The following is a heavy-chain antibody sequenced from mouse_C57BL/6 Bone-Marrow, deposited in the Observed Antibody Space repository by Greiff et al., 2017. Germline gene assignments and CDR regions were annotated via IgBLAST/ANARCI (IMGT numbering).Heavy chain of an antibody. V-gene: IGHV1-64*01. J-gene: IGHJ4*01. Sequence: VQLQQPGAELVKPGASVKLSCKASGYTFTNYWMHLVKQRPGQGLEWIGMMHPNGGSPDYNEKFKSEATLSVDKSSMTAYMERSSRTSEDSADYDFARSYDYDDDTMDYWGRGTAVTVTA. CDR2: MHPNGGSP. D-gene: IGHD2-4*01. CDR3: ARSYDYDDDTMDY. CDR1: GYTFTNYW.